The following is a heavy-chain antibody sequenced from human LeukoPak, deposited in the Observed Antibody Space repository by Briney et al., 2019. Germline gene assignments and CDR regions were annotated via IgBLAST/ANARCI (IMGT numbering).Heavy chain of an antibody. D-gene: IGHD2-21*02. V-gene: IGHV4-4*02. CDR1: GDSISSRYW. CDR2: IHNVGFT. CDR3: ASETDCSHPNWFDP. J-gene: IGHJ5*02. Sequence: SETLSLTCIVSGDSISSRYWWCWVRQPPGKGLEWIGQIHNVGFTKYNPSLKSRVTISVDKSKNHFSLKLNSVTAADTALYYCASETDCSHPNWFDPWGQGILVTVSS.